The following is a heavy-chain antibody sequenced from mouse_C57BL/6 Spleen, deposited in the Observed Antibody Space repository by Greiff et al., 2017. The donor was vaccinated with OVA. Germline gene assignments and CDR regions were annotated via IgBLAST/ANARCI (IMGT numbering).Heavy chain of an antibody. CDR3: ARSSYDYDGFDY. CDR1: GYTFTNYW. CDR2: IYPGGGYT. J-gene: IGHJ2*01. Sequence: VKLQESGAELVRPGTSVKMSCKASGYTFTNYWIGWAKQRPGHGLEWIGDIYPGGGYTNYNEKFKGKATLTADKSSSTAYMQFSSLTSEDSAIYYCARSSYDYDGFDYWGQGTTLTVSS. V-gene: IGHV1-63*01. D-gene: IGHD2-4*01.